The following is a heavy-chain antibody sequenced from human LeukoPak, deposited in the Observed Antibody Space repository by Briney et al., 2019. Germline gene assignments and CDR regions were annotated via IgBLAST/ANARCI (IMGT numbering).Heavy chain of an antibody. J-gene: IGHJ4*02. CDR1: GGTFSSYT. CDR2: IIPILGIA. Sequence: SVKVSCKASGGTFSSYTISLVRQAPGQGLEWMGRIIPILGIANYAQKFQGRVTITADKSTSTAYMELSSLRSEDTAVYYCASSSTTTTRYAHFDYWGQGTLVTVSS. V-gene: IGHV1-69*02. D-gene: IGHD4-17*01. CDR3: ASSSTTTTRYAHFDY.